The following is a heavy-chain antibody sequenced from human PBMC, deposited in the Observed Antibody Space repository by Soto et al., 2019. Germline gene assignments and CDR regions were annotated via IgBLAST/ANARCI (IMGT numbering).Heavy chain of an antibody. D-gene: IGHD3-10*01. CDR3: ARRWSGTDY. J-gene: IGHJ4*01. CDR1: GGSITSYY. V-gene: IGHV4-59*01. Sequence: QVQLQESGPGLVKPSETLSLTCTVSGGSITSYYWSWIRQPPGKGLEWIGYIHNSGSTSYNPSLQRRVTISADVSKNQFSLDLRSVTAADTGVYYCARRWSGTDYWGHGTLVTVSS. CDR2: IHNSGST.